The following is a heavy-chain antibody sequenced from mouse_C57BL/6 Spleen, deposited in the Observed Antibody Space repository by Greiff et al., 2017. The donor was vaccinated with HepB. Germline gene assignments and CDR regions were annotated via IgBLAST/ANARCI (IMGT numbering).Heavy chain of an antibody. D-gene: IGHD1-1*01. CDR3: ARSRGSSYDYYAMDY. V-gene: IGHV1-18*01. CDR2: INPNNGGT. CDR1: GYTFTDYN. J-gene: IGHJ4*01. Sequence: EVQLQQSGPELVKPGASVKIPCKASGYTFTDYNMDWVKQSHGKSLEWIGDINPNNGGTIYNQKFKGKATLTVDKSSSTAYMELRSLTSEDTAVYYCARSRGSSYDYYAMDYWGQGTSVTVSS.